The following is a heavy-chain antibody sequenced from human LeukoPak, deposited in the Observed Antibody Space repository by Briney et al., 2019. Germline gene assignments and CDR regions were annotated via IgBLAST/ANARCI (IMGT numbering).Heavy chain of an antibody. J-gene: IGHJ6*02. CDR1: GYTFTSYG. V-gene: IGHV1-18*01. CDR3: AREGTYYDILTGYHLWLNYYYYGMDV. Sequence: ASVKVSCKASGYTFTSYGISWVRQAPGQGLEWMGWISAYNSNTNYAQKLQGRVTMTTDTSTSTAYMELRSLRSDDTAVYYCAREGTYYDILTGYHLWLNYYYYGMDVWGQGTTVTVSS. D-gene: IGHD3-9*01. CDR2: ISAYNSNT.